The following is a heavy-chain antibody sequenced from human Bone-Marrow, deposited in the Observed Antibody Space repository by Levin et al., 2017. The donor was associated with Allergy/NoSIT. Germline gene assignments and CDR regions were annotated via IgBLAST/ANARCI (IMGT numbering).Heavy chain of an antibody. D-gene: IGHD6-19*01. V-gene: IGHV4-38-2*02. CDR1: GYSISSGYY. CDR2: IYHSGST. CDR3: AREVGYSSGWYAHFDS. J-gene: IGHJ4*02. Sequence: SQTLSLTCTVSGYSISSGYYWGWIRQPPGKGLEWIGSIYHSGSTYYNPSLKSRVTISVDTSKNQFSLKLSSVTAADTAVYYCAREVGYSSGWYAHFDSWGQGTLVAVSS.